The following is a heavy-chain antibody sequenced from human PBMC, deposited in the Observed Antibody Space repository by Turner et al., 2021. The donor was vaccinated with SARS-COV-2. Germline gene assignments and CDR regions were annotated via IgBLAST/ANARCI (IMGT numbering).Heavy chain of an antibody. CDR2: RSDDGRNK. CDR1: GFSFSNYA. V-gene: IGHV3-30*04. D-gene: IGHD3-3*01. Sequence: QVQLVESGGGVVQPGGSLRLACAASGFSFSNYAMHWVRQAPGKGLEWVAIRSDDGRNKYYADSVKGRFTISRDDSKSTLYLQMNSLRPEDTAIYYCARERRGYYAEYWGQGTLVTVSS. J-gene: IGHJ4*02. CDR3: ARERRGYYAEY.